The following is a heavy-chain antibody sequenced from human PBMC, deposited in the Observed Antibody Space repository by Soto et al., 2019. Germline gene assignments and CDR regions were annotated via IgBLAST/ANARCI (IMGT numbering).Heavy chain of an antibody. CDR3: AKFFVETGGSSGWPWSFHY. V-gene: IGHV3-23*01. J-gene: IGHJ4*02. D-gene: IGHD6-25*01. Sequence: PGESLKISCAASGFTFSSYAMSWVRQAPGKGLEWVSAISGSGGTTYYADSVKGRFTISRDNSKNTPSLQMNSLRAEDTAVYYCAKFFVETGGSSGWPWSFHYWGQGTLVTVSS. CDR2: ISGSGGTT. CDR1: GFTFSSYA.